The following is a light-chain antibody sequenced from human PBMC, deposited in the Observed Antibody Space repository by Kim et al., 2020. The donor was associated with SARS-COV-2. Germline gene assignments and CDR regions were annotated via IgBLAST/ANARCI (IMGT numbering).Light chain of an antibody. CDR2: DAS. V-gene: IGKV1-33*01. CDR3: QQYDILPYT. CDR1: QDISNY. Sequence: DIQMTQSPSSLSASVGDRVTITCQASQDISNYLNWYQQKPGKAPKLLIYDASNLETGVPSSFSGSGSGTDFTFTISSLQPEDIATYYSQQYDILPYTFRQGPKLDI. J-gene: IGKJ2*01.